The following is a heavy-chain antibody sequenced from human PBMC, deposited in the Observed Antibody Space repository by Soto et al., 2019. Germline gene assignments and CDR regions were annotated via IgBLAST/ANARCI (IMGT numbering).Heavy chain of an antibody. D-gene: IGHD5-18*01. CDR3: AKDSSSYVCFDY. V-gene: IGHV3-23*01. CDR2: ISGSGGST. J-gene: IGHJ4*01. CDR1: GFTFSSYA. Sequence: EVQLLESGGGLVQPGGSLRLSCAASGFTFSSYAMSWVRQAPGKGLEWVSAISGSGGSTYYADSVKGRFTISRDNSKNTLYLQMNSLRADDTAVYYCAKDSSSYVCFDYWGHGTLVTVSS.